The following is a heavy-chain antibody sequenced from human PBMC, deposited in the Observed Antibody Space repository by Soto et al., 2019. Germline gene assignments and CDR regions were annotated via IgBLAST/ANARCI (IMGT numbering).Heavy chain of an antibody. V-gene: IGHV1-18*01. CDR1: GYTFTSYA. CDR3: ARDRATYYDILTGYSDEYYYYYYMDV. D-gene: IGHD3-9*01. J-gene: IGHJ6*03. CDR2: ISAYNGNT. Sequence: GASVKVSCKASGYTFTSYAISWVRQAPGQGLEWMGWISAYNGNTNYAQRLQGRVTMTTDTSTSTAYMELRSLRSDDTAVYYCARDRATYYDILTGYSDEYYYYYYMDVWGKGTTVTVSS.